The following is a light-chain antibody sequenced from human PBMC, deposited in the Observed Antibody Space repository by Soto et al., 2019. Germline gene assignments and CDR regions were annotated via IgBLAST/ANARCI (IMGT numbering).Light chain of an antibody. V-gene: IGLV2-14*01. CDR3: SSYTSNSTYV. CDR1: SSDVGGYNY. CDR2: DVT. J-gene: IGLJ1*01. Sequence: QSALTQPASVSGSPGQWITISCTGTSSDVGGYNYVSWYQQHPGKAPKLMIYDVTNRPSGVSNRFSGSKSGNTASLTISGLQAEDEADYYCSSYTSNSTYVFGTGTKLTVL.